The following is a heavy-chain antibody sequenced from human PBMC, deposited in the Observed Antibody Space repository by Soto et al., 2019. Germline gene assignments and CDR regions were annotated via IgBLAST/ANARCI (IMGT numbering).Heavy chain of an antibody. CDR1: GGSFSGYY. D-gene: IGHD3-22*01. CDR2: INHSGST. Sequence: PSETLSLTCAVYGGSFSGYYWSWIRQPPGKGLEWIGEINHSGSTNYNPSLKSRVTISVDTSKNQFSLKLSSVTAADTAVYYCARSAGGSMIVVVIDLRYFAYWGQGTLVIVSS. CDR3: ARSAGGSMIVVVIDLRYFAY. V-gene: IGHV4-34*01. J-gene: IGHJ4*02.